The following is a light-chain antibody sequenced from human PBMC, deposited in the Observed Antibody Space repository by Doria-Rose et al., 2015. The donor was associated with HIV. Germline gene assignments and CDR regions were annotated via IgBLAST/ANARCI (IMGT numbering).Light chain of an antibody. Sequence: TQSPGTLSLSPGERATLSCRASQSFSSTYIAWYQQKPGQAPSLLIYDGSTRATGIPDRLSASGSGTDFTLTINRLEPEDFALYYCHQYGTTWTFGKGTKVEI. CDR3: HQYGTTWT. CDR1: QSFSSTY. J-gene: IGKJ1*01. V-gene: IGKV3-20*01. CDR2: DGS.